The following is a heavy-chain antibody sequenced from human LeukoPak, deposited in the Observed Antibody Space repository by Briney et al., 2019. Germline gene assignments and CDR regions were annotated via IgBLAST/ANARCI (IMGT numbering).Heavy chain of an antibody. CDR2: ISGSGSTK. Sequence: PGGSLRLSCAASGFTFSDYYMSWIRQAPGKGLEWVSHISGSGSTKIYADSVKGRFTISMDNAENSLYLQVNSLRAEDTAVYYCARVGSIAAAGTPDYWGQGTLVTVSS. CDR3: ARVGSIAAAGTPDY. CDR1: GFTFSDYY. V-gene: IGHV3-11*01. J-gene: IGHJ4*02. D-gene: IGHD6-13*01.